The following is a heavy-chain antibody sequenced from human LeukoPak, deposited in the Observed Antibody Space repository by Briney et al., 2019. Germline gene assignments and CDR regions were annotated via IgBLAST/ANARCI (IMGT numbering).Heavy chain of an antibody. J-gene: IGHJ4*02. CDR1: GYAFTSYD. CDR3: ARDWGRSGSYGDY. D-gene: IGHD1-26*01. V-gene: IGHV1-8*03. CDR2: MNPNSGNT. Sequence: ASVKVSCKASGYAFTSYDINWVRQATGQGLEWMGWMNPNSGNTGYAQKFQGRVTITRNTSISTAYMELNSLRSEDTAVYYCARDWGRSGSYGDYWGQGTLVTVSS.